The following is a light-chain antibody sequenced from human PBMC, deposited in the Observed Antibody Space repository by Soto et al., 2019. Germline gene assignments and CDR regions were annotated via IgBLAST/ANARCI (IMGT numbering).Light chain of an antibody. CDR1: QSITNW. CDR3: QQYNNYSPT. CDR2: DAS. V-gene: IGKV1-5*01. Sequence: DIQMTQSPSTLSAHVGDRVTITCRASQSITNWVAWYQQKPGKAPKLLIYDASNLGSGVPSRFSGDGSGTDFTLTVSSLQPDDFATYYCQQYNNYSPTFGQGTKVEV. J-gene: IGKJ1*01.